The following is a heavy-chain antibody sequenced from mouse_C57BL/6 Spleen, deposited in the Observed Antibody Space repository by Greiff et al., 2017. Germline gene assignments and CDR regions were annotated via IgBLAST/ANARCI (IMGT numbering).Heavy chain of an antibody. J-gene: IGHJ2*01. CDR2: IDPSDSET. Sequence: QVQLQQSGAELVRPGSSVKLSCKASGYTFTSYWMHWVKQRPIQGLEWIGNIDPSDSETHYNQKFKDKATLTVDKSSSTAYMQLSSLTSEDSAVXYCARSEGNGYYDRYFDYWGQGTTLTVSS. CDR1: GYTFTSYW. D-gene: IGHD2-3*01. CDR3: ARSEGNGYYDRYFDY. V-gene: IGHV1-52*01.